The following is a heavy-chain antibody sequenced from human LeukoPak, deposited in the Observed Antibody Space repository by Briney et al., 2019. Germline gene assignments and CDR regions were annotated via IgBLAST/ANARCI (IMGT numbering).Heavy chain of an antibody. CDR3: AKTDVMYSNYPPVDY. Sequence: PWGSLILSCAASGFTFSSYAMSWVRQAPGKGLEWVSAISGSGGSTYYADSVKGRFAISRDNSKNTLYLQMNSLRAEDTAVYYCAKTDVMYSNYPPVDYWGQGTLVTVSS. V-gene: IGHV3-23*01. CDR2: ISGSGGST. J-gene: IGHJ4*02. CDR1: GFTFSSYA. D-gene: IGHD4-11*01.